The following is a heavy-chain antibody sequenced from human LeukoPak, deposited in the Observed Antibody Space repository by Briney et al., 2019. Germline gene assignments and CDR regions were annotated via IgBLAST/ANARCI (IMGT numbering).Heavy chain of an antibody. CDR3: AKARGTRYNWFDP. Sequence: GGSLRLSCAASGFTFSNYWMHWVRQAPGKGLEWVSAISGSGGSTYYADSVKGRFTISRDNSKNTLYLQMNSLRAEDTAVYYCAKARGTRYNWFDPWGQGTLVTVSS. J-gene: IGHJ5*02. CDR2: ISGSGGST. V-gene: IGHV3-23*01. CDR1: GFTFSNYW. D-gene: IGHD1-1*01.